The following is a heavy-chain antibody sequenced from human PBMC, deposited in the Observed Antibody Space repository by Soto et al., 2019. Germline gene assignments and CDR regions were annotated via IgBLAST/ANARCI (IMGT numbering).Heavy chain of an antibody. CDR2: ISYDGSNK. Sequence: QVQLVESGGGVVQPGRSLRLSCAASGFTFNIFGMHWVRQAPGKGLEWVALISYDGSNKYYADSVKGRFTMSRDNSKNTLYLQTHSLRPEDTAVYYCAKEPQYGGNLFEYWGRSILVTVSS. CDR3: AKEPQYGGNLFEY. J-gene: IGHJ4*01. V-gene: IGHV3-30*18. CDR1: GFTFNIFG. D-gene: IGHD2-21*02.